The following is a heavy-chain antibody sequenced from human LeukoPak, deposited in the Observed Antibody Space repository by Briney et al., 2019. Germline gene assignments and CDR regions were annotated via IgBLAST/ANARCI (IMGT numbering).Heavy chain of an antibody. D-gene: IGHD2-15*01. Sequence: GESLKISCEASGYDFTTYWIGWVRQLPGKGLDWMGIIHPDDSDTRYSQSFKGQVIISADKSTSTAYLQWSSLKASDTGMYYCARQGIATTPNWFDPWGQGTLVTVSS. J-gene: IGHJ5*02. CDR1: GYDFTTYW. V-gene: IGHV5-51*01. CDR3: ARQGIATTPNWFDP. CDR2: IHPDDSDT.